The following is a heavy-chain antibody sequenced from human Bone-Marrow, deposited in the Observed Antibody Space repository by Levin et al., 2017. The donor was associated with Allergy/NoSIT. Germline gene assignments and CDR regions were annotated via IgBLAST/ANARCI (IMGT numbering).Heavy chain of an antibody. CDR2: INPNSGGT. Sequence: ASVKVSCKASGYTFTGYYMHWVRQAPGQGLEWMGRINPNSGGTNYAQKFQGRVTMTRDTSISTAYMELTRLRSDDTAVYYCAREPAAAGTNYYYYYMDVWGKETTVTVPS. CDR3: AREPAAAGTNYYYYYMDV. V-gene: IGHV1-2*06. J-gene: IGHJ6*03. CDR1: GYTFTGYY. D-gene: IGHD6-13*01.